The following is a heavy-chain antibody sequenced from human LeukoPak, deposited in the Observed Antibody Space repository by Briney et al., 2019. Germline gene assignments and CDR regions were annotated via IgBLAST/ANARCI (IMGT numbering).Heavy chain of an antibody. J-gene: IGHJ5*02. CDR3: ARDHITYYYDSSGYPNWFDP. Sequence: SVKVSCKASGGTFSSYAISWARQAPGQGLEWMGRIIPILGIANYAQKFQGRVTITADKSTSTAYMELSSLRSEDTAVYYCARDHITYYYDSSGYPNWFDPWGQGTLVTVSS. V-gene: IGHV1-69*04. CDR2: IIPILGIA. D-gene: IGHD3-22*01. CDR1: GGTFSSYA.